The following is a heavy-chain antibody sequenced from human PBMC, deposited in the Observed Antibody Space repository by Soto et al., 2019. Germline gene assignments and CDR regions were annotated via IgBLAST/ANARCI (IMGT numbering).Heavy chain of an antibody. CDR1: GGSISSGDYY. D-gene: IGHD3-3*01. J-gene: IGHJ5*02. CDR2: IYYSGST. V-gene: IGHV4-30-4*01. CDR3: ARDPRYDFWSGYRT. Sequence: PSETLSLTCTVSGGSISSGDYYWSWIRQPPGKGLEWIGYIYYSGSTYYNPSLKSRVTISVDTSKNQFSLKLSSVTAADTAVYYCARDPRYDFWSGYRTWGQGTLVTVSP.